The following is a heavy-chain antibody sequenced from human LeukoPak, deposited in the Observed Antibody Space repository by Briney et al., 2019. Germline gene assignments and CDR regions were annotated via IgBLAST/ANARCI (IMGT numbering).Heavy chain of an antibody. J-gene: IGHJ5*02. V-gene: IGHV3-21*01. CDR2: ISSSSSYI. D-gene: IGHD6-19*01. CDR1: GFTFSSYS. Sequence: GGSLRLSCAASGFTFSSYSMNWVRHAPGKGLEWVSSISSSSSYIYYADSVKGRFSISRDNAENSLYLQMNSLRAEDTAVYYCTTGGIPVAGRGRNWFDPWGQGTLVTVSS. CDR3: TTGGIPVAGRGRNWFDP.